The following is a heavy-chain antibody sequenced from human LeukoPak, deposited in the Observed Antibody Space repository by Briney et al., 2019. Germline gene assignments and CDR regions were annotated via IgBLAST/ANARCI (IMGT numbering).Heavy chain of an antibody. J-gene: IGHJ4*02. V-gene: IGHV4-59*01. CDR2: TYYSGST. CDR3: ARDRRYSSSWYFDY. D-gene: IGHD6-13*01. Sequence: PSETPSLTCTVSGGSISSYYWSWIRQPPGKGLEWIGYTYYSGSTNSNPSLKSRVTISVDTSKNQFSLKLSSVTAADTAVYYCARDRRYSSSWYFDYWGQGTLVTVSS. CDR1: GGSISSYY.